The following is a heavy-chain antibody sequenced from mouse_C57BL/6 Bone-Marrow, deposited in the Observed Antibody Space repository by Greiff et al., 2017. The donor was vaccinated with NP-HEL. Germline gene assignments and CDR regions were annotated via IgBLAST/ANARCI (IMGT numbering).Heavy chain of an antibody. D-gene: IGHD4-1*02. CDR2: IYPGDGDT. J-gene: IGHJ1*03. CDR1: GYAFSSSW. Sequence: QVQLKESGPELVKPGASVKISCKASGYAFSSSWMNWVTQRPGKGLEWIGRIYPGDGDTNYNGKFKGKATLTADKSSSTAYMQLSSLTSEDSAVYFCASYQLGRGYFDVWGTGTTVTVSS. V-gene: IGHV1-82*01. CDR3: ASYQLGRGYFDV.